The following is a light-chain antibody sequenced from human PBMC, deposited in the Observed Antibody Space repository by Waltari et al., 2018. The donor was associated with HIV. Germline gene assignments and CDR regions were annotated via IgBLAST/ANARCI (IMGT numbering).Light chain of an antibody. CDR2: LGS. CDR1: QTLLHSNGDNY. V-gene: IGKV2-28*01. Sequence: IVMTQSPLSLPVISGETASISCTCRQTLLHSNGDNYLDWYLQKPGQSPHLLIFLGSNRASGVPDRFSGSGSGTDFTLRISRVEAEDVGVYYCMQALQTPFTFGQGTRVDIK. J-gene: IGKJ2*01. CDR3: MQALQTPFT.